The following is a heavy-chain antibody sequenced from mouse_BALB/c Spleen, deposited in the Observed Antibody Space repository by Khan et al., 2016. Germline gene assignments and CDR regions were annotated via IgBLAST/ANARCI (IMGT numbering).Heavy chain of an antibody. J-gene: IGHJ3*01. CDR3: ARGIYDYGFAY. CDR2: IDPANDNT. CDR1: GFNIKDTY. D-gene: IGHD2-4*01. V-gene: IGHV14-3*02. Sequence: EVQLQESGAELVKPGASVKLSCTASGFNIKDTYIHWVKQRPEQGLEWIGRIDPANDNTKYDPRFQGKATITADTSSNTAYLQLSSLTSEDTAVYFCARGIYDYGFAYWAQGTLVSVSA.